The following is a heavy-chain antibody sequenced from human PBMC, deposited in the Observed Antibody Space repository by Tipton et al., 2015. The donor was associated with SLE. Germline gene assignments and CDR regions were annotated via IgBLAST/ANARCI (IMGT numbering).Heavy chain of an antibody. J-gene: IGHJ6*03. CDR2: INHSGSI. CDR3: ARQPVYYYYYMDV. V-gene: IGHV4-34*01. CDR1: GGSFSGKY. Sequence: TLSLTCAVYGGSFSGKYWIWIRQPPGKGLEWIGEINHSGSINYNPSLKSRVTISKDTSKNQFSLNLSSVTAADTAVYFCARQPVYYYYYMDVWGKGTTVTVSS.